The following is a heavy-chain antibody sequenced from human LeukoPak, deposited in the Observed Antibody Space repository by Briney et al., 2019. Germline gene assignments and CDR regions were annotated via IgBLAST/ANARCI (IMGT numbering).Heavy chain of an antibody. D-gene: IGHD2-2*01. CDR1: GFTFSSYG. CDR2: IWYDGSNK. V-gene: IGHV3-33*01. J-gene: IGHJ4*02. CDR3: ARDPVPAAAWYFDY. Sequence: PGRSLRLSCAASGFTFSSYGMHWARQAPGKGLEWVAVIWYDGSNKYYADSVKGRFTISRDNSKNTLYLQMNSLRAEDTAVYYCARDPVPAAAWYFDYWGQGTLVTVSS.